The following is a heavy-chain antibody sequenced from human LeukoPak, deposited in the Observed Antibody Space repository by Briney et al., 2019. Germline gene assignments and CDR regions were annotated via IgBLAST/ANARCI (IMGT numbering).Heavy chain of an antibody. J-gene: IGHJ3*02. CDR3: ARDHCSSTSCYMAFDI. CDR2: IYYSGST. Sequence: PSETLSLTCTVSGGSISSSSYYWGWIRQPPGKGLEWIGSIYYSGSTYYNPSLKSRVTISVDTSKNQFSLKLSSVTAADTAVYYCARDHCSSTSCYMAFDIWGQGTMVTVSS. V-gene: IGHV4-39*07. D-gene: IGHD2-2*02. CDR1: GGSISSSSYY.